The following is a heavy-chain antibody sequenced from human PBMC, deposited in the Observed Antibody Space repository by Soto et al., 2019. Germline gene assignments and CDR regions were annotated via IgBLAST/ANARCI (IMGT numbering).Heavy chain of an antibody. CDR3: ARLGFNYDFLSGYYNVHHYYGIHV. V-gene: IGHV5-51*01. CDR1: GYKVSTWHNFTSYW. D-gene: IGHD3-3*01. CDR2: IYPGDSDT. Sequence: PGESLKISCMGSGYKVSTWHNFTSYWIAWVRQMPGEGLEWMGIIYPGDSDTRYSPSFQGQVTISADKSINSVYLQWSSLKASDTATYYCARLGFNYDFLSGYYNVHHYYGIHVWCQGTTVTVSS. J-gene: IGHJ6*02.